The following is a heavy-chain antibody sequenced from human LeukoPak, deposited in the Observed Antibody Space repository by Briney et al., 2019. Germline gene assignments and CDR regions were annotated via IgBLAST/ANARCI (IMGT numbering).Heavy chain of an antibody. V-gene: IGHV1-69*01. CDR2: IIPIFGTA. Sequence: RWAPVKVSCKASGGTFSSYAISWVRQAPGQGLEWMGGIIPIFGTANYAQKFQGRVTITADESTSTAYMELSSLRSEDTAVYYCAKDRPQGRLNLASNGMDVWGQGTTVTVSS. D-gene: IGHD3-16*01. J-gene: IGHJ6*02. CDR1: GGTFSSYA. CDR3: AKDRPQGRLNLASNGMDV.